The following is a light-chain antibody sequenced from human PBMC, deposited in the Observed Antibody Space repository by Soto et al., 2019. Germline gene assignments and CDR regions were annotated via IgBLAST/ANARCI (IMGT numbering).Light chain of an antibody. J-gene: IGKJ1*01. CDR3: QQYNSNSPWT. V-gene: IGKV1-5*03. Sequence: DIQMTQSPSTLSASVGDRVTITCRASQSISSWLAWYQQKPGKAPKLLIYKASTLESGVPSRFSGSGSGTESTLTISSLQPDDFATYYCQQYNSNSPWTFGQGTKVEI. CDR1: QSISSW. CDR2: KAS.